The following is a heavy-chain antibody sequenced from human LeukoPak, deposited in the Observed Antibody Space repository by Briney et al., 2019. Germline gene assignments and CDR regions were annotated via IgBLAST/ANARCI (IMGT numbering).Heavy chain of an antibody. CDR2: INHSGST. V-gene: IGHV4-34*01. CDR3: ARGGGSGWYIDY. J-gene: IGHJ4*02. Sequence: KSSETLSLTCAVYGGSFSGYYWSWIRQPPGKGLEWIGEINHSGSTNYNSSLKSRVTISVDTSKNQFSLKLSSVTAADTALYYCARGGGSGWYIDYWGQGTLVAVSS. D-gene: IGHD6-19*01. CDR1: GGSFSGYY.